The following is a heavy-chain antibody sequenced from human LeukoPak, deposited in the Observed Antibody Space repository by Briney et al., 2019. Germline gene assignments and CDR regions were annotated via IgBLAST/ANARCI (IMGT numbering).Heavy chain of an antibody. V-gene: IGHV1-69*06. Sequence: GASVKVSCKASGGTFSSYAIGWVRQAPGQGLEWMGGIIPIFDTAKYAQTFQGRVTITADTSTSTAYMELSSLKSEDTAVYYCARVGLNIAVASFFDYWGQGTLVTVSS. CDR1: GGTFSSYA. D-gene: IGHD6-19*01. J-gene: IGHJ4*02. CDR3: ARVGLNIAVASFFDY. CDR2: IIPIFDTA.